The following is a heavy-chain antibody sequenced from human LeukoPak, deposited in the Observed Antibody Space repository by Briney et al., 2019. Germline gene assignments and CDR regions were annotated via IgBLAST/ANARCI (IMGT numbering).Heavy chain of an antibody. CDR3: ARGGDFWSGYGYYYCGMDV. CDR1: GGSISSYY. J-gene: IGHJ6*02. Sequence: PSETLSLTCTVSGGSISSYYWSWIRQPPGKGLEWIGYIHYSGSTNYNPSLKSRVTISVDTSKNQFSLKLSSVTAADTAVYYCARGGDFWSGYGYYYCGMDVWGQGTTVTVSS. V-gene: IGHV4-59*01. D-gene: IGHD3-3*01. CDR2: IHYSGST.